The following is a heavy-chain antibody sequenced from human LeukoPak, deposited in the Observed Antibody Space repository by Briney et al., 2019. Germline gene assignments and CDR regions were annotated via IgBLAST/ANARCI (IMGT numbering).Heavy chain of an antibody. V-gene: IGHV3-66*01. Sequence: GGSLRLSCAASGFTVSSKYVNWVRQAPGKGLEWVSVIYTDGSTYCADSVRARFSISRDDSKNTLSLQMNSLRAEDTAVYYCAIGHYRNIPGWGQGTLVTVSS. CDR1: GFTVSSKY. J-gene: IGHJ4*02. D-gene: IGHD1/OR15-1a*01. CDR3: AIGHYRNIPG. CDR2: IYTDGST.